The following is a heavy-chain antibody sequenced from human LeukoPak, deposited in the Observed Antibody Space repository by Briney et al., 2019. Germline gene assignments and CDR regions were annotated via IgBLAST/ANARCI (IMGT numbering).Heavy chain of an antibody. CDR1: GFTFSGYW. D-gene: IGHD3-16*01. Sequence: PGGSLRLSCAASGFTFSGYWMHWVRRAPGKGLVWVSRITSDGSSTTYADSVKGRFTISRDNAKNTLYLQMNSLRAEDTAVYYCARDGSHGDFDSWGQGTLVTVSS. CDR2: ITSDGSST. CDR3: ARDGSHGDFDS. V-gene: IGHV3-74*01. J-gene: IGHJ4*02.